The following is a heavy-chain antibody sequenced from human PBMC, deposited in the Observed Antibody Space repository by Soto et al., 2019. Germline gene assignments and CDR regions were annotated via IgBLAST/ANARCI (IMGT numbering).Heavy chain of an antibody. J-gene: IGHJ4*02. D-gene: IGHD6-19*01. CDR2: ISAYNGNT. V-gene: IGHV1-18*01. Sequence: ASGKVSCKASGYTFTSYGIIWVRQAPGQGLEWMGWISAYNGNTNYAQKLQGRVTMTTDTSTSTAYMELRSLRSDDTAVYYCARGGPSIAVAPIDYWGQGTLVTVSS. CDR3: ARGGPSIAVAPIDY. CDR1: GYTFTSYG.